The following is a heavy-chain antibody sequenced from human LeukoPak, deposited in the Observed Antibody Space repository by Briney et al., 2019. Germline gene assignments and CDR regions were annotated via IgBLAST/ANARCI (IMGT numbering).Heavy chain of an antibody. CDR3: ARHPTVRGYSYGYDY. D-gene: IGHD5-18*01. Sequence: PSETLSLTCTVSGGSISTSNYYWGWIRQPPGKGLEWIGEINHSGSTNYNPSLKSRVTISVDTAKNQFSLKLSSVTAADAAVYYCARHPTVRGYSYGYDYWGQGTLVTVSS. J-gene: IGHJ4*02. CDR1: GGSISTSNYY. V-gene: IGHV4-39*01. CDR2: INHSGST.